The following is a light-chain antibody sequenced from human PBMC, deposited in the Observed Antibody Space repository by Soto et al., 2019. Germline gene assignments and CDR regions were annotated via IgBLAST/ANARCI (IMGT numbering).Light chain of an antibody. J-gene: IGLJ1*01. V-gene: IGLV2-8*01. Sequence: QSALTQPPSASGSPGQSVTISCTGTSSDVGAYNYVSWYQQHPGKAPKLMICEVSKRPSGVPDRFSGSKSGNTASLTVSGLQTEDEADYYCSSYAGSSTYVFGTGTKLTVL. CDR2: EVS. CDR1: SSDVGAYNY. CDR3: SSYAGSSTYV.